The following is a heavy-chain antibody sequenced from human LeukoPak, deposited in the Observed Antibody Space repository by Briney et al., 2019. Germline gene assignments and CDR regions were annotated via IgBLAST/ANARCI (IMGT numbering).Heavy chain of an antibody. J-gene: IGHJ4*02. V-gene: IGHV3-74*01. CDR2: INSDGSST. D-gene: IGHD6-13*01. CDR3: ARVWLPVSSSWYPDY. Sequence: GGSLRLSCAASRFTFSSYWMHWVRQAPGKGLVWVSRINSDGSSTSYADSVKGRFTISRDNAKNTLYLQMNSLRSEDTAVYYCARVWLPVSSSWYPDYWGQGTLVTVSS. CDR1: RFTFSSYW.